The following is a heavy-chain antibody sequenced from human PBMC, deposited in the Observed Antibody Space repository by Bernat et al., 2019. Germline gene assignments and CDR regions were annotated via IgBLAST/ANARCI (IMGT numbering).Heavy chain of an antibody. CDR3: AKDLSGWYDYYYYGMDV. V-gene: IGHV3-30*18. Sequence: VQLLESGGGLVQPGGSLRLSCAASGFTFSSYGMHWVRQAPGKGLEWVAVISYDGSNKYYADSVKGRFTISRDNSKNTLYLQMNSLRAEDTALYYCAKDLSGWYDYYYYGMDVWGQGTTVTVSS. CDR2: ISYDGSNK. D-gene: IGHD6-19*01. J-gene: IGHJ6*02. CDR1: GFTFSSYG.